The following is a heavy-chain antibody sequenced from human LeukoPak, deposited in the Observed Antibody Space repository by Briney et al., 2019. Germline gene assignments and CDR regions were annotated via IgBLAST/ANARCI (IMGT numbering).Heavy chain of an antibody. V-gene: IGHV3-74*01. J-gene: IGHJ4*02. CDR3: ARESGSSRFFDY. CDR1: GFTFSSHW. CDR2: VYNDGCPT. Sequence: PGGSLRLSCAASGFTFSSHWMHWVRQAPGEGLVWVSRVYNDGCPTNYADYVKGRFTISRDNANNTLYLQMNSLRAEDMAVYYCARESGSSRFFDYWGQGNLVTVSS. D-gene: IGHD6-6*01.